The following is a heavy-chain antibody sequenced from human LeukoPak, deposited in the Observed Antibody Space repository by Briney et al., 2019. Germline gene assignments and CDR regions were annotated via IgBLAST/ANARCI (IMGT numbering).Heavy chain of an antibody. Sequence: PSETLSLTCTVSGGSISSYYWSWIRQPPGKGLEWIGYIYYSGSTNYNPSLKSRVTISVDTSKNQFSLKLSSVTAADTAVYYCARGWHYYDSSGYYYSGGFGFGPWGQGTLVTVSS. V-gene: IGHV4-59*01. CDR3: ARGWHYYDSSGYYYSGGFGFGP. CDR1: GGSISSYY. J-gene: IGHJ5*02. D-gene: IGHD3-22*01. CDR2: IYYSGST.